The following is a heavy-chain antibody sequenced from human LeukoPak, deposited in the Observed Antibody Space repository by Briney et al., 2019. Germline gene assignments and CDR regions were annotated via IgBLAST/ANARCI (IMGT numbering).Heavy chain of an antibody. J-gene: IGHJ5*02. CDR3: AIDRYYGSGSFPNWFDP. CDR2: IYYSETT. Sequence: SETLSLTCTVSGGSISSSSYYWGWIRQPPGKGLEWIGSIYYSETTYYNPSLESRVTISLDTSKNQFSLKLSSVTAADTAVYYCAIDRYYGSGSFPNWFDPWGQGTLVTVSS. D-gene: IGHD3-10*01. V-gene: IGHV4-39*07. CDR1: GGSISSSSYY.